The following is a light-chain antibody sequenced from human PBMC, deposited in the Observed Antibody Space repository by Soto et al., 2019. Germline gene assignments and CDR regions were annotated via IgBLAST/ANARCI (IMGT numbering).Light chain of an antibody. CDR2: GVS. CDR1: QSVSSSY. CDR3: QQYGSPSGT. J-gene: IGKJ1*01. Sequence: EIVLTQSPGTLSLSPGERATLSCRASQSVSSSYLAWYQQKPGQAPRLLIYGVSSRATGIADRFSGSRSGTDFTLTSSRLEPEDFAVYYCQQYGSPSGTFGQGTKVEIK. V-gene: IGKV3-20*01.